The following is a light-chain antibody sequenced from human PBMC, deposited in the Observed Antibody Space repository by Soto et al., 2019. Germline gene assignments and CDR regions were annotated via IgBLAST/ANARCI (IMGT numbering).Light chain of an antibody. CDR3: QQYGSLPWT. Sequence: EIVLTQSPGTLSLSPGERATLSCRASQRFSNSYLAWYQQKPGQAPRRLIYGTSSRATGIPDRFSGSGSGTDFTLTITRLEPEDFAVYYCQQYGSLPWTFGQGTKVEIK. V-gene: IGKV3-20*01. CDR1: QRFSNSY. CDR2: GTS. J-gene: IGKJ1*01.